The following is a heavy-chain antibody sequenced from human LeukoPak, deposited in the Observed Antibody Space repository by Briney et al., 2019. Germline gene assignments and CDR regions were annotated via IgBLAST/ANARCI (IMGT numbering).Heavy chain of an antibody. V-gene: IGHV1-2*04. J-gene: IGHJ3*02. D-gene: IGHD6-13*01. CDR2: XNPNSGGT. Sequence: XNPNSGGTNYAQKFQGWVTMTRDTSISTAYMELSRLRSDDTAVYYCARDLGIAAAGIGAFDIWGQGTMVTVSS. CDR3: ARDLGIAAAGIGAFDI.